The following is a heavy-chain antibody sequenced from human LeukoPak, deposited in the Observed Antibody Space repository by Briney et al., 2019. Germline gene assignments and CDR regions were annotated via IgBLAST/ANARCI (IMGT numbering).Heavy chain of an antibody. D-gene: IGHD1-26*01. Sequence: PGGSLKISCKGSGYSFTTYWIGWVGQMPGKGLEYIEIFNPGDSDTRYSPSFQGQFTISVDKSITTAYLQWSSLKASDTAMYYCASPRVGATAFDIWGQGTMVTVSS. V-gene: IGHV5-51*01. CDR1: GYSFTTYW. CDR3: ASPRVGATAFDI. CDR2: FNPGDSDT. J-gene: IGHJ3*02.